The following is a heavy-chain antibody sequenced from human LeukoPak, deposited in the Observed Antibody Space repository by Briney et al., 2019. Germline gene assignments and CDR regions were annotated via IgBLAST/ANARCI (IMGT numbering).Heavy chain of an antibody. D-gene: IGHD2-21*01. Sequence: GGSLRLSCAASGFTFSSYGMHWVRQAPGKGLEWVAFIRYDGSNKYYADSVKGRFTISRDNSKNTLYLQMNSLRAEDTAVYYCARTPRYWFDYWGQGTLVTVSS. J-gene: IGHJ4*02. CDR2: IRYDGSNK. CDR1: GFTFSSYG. V-gene: IGHV3-30*02. CDR3: ARTPRYWFDY.